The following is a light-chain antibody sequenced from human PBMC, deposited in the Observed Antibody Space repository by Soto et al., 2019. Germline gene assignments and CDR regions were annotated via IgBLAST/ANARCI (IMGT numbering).Light chain of an antibody. CDR1: QGISSY. V-gene: IGKV1-9*01. Sequence: DIQLTQSPSFLSASVGDRVTITCRASQGISSYLAWYQQKPGKAPKLLISAASTLQSGFPSRFSGSGSGTEVTLTISSLQPEDFATDYCQQLNSYPLTFGGGTKVEI. CDR2: AAS. J-gene: IGKJ4*01. CDR3: QQLNSYPLT.